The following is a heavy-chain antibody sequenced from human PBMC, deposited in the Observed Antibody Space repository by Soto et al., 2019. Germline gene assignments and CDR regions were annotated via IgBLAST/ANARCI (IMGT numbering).Heavy chain of an antibody. CDR2: MNPKSGNT. J-gene: IGHJ4*02. V-gene: IGHV1-8*01. D-gene: IGHD5-12*01. CDR1: GYTFTNYD. Sequence: QVQLVQSGAEVKKPGASVKVSCKASGYTFTNYDINWVRQATGQGLEWMGWMNPKSGNTGYAQQFQGRVIMTRGTSISTAYMELSSLRSEDTAVYYCVRVYDEIDYWGQGTLVTVSS. CDR3: VRVYDEIDY.